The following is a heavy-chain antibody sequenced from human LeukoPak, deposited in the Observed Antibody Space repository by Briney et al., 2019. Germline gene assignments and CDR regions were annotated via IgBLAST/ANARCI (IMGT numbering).Heavy chain of an antibody. CDR1: GFTFSSYS. CDR3: ARDGQQLVLSAFDI. V-gene: IGHV3-48*01. Sequence: HSGGSLRLSCVASGFTFSSYSMNWVRQAPGKGLEWVSYISSSSSTIYYADPVKGRFTISRDNAKNSLYLQMNSLRAEDTAVYYCARDGQQLVLSAFDIWGQGTMVTVSS. J-gene: IGHJ3*02. CDR2: ISSSSSTI. D-gene: IGHD6-13*01.